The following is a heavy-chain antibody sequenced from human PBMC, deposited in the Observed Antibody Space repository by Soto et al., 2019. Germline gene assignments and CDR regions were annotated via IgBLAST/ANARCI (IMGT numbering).Heavy chain of an antibody. V-gene: IGHV3-21*01. J-gene: IGHJ2*01. D-gene: IGHD2-15*01. Sequence: EVQLVESGGGLVKPGGSLRLSCAASGFTFSSYSMNWVRQAPGKGLEWVSFISSSSAYIYYADSMKGRFTISRDNAKNSLYLQMNSLRAEDTAVYYCAREGDCSCGSCSSSLWGRGTLVTVSS. CDR1: GFTFSSYS. CDR2: ISSSSAYI. CDR3: AREGDCSCGSCSSSL.